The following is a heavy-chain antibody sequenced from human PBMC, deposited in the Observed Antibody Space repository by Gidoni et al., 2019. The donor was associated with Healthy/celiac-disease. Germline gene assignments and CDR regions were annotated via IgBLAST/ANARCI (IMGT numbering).Heavy chain of an antibody. Sequence: QVQLVQSGAEVKKPGASVKVSCKASGYTFTGYYMHWVRQAPGQGLEWMGWINPNSGGTNYAQKFQGWVTMTRDMSISTAYMELSRLRSDDTAVYYCARGVRMVAATRSWFDPWGQGTLVTVSS. CDR2: INPNSGGT. CDR3: ARGVRMVAATRSWFDP. D-gene: IGHD2-15*01. CDR1: GYTFTGYY. J-gene: IGHJ5*02. V-gene: IGHV1-2*04.